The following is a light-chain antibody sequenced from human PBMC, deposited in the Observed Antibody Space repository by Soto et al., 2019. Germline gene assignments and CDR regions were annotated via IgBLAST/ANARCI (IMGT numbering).Light chain of an antibody. V-gene: IGKV3-20*01. CDR1: QSVSSNY. Sequence: EIVLTQSPGTLSLSPGERATLSCRASQSVSSNYLACYQQEPGQAPRLLIYSAFSRATGIPDRYSGSGSATDFTLTISRLAPEDFAVYYFQQYGMSLLTFGGGTKLEIK. CDR2: SAF. J-gene: IGKJ4*01. CDR3: QQYGMSLLT.